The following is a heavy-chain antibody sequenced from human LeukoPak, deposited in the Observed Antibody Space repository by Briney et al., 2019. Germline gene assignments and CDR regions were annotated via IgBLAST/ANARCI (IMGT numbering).Heavy chain of an antibody. Sequence: SETLSLTCTVSGGSISSSSYYWGWIRQPPGKGLEWIGSIYYSGSTYYNPSLKSRVTISVDTSKNQFPLKLSSVTAADTAVYYCARGRDGYTLEVGQYYYYYYMDVWGKGTTVTVSS. CDR2: IYYSGST. CDR3: ARGRDGYTLEVGQYYYYYYMDV. D-gene: IGHD5-24*01. J-gene: IGHJ6*03. CDR1: GGSISSSSYY. V-gene: IGHV4-39*06.